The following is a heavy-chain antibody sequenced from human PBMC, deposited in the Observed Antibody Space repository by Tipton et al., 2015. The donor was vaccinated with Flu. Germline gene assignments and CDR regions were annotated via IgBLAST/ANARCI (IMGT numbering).Heavy chain of an antibody. CDR2: ISWNSGSI. D-gene: IGHD6-13*01. J-gene: IGHJ6*02. Sequence: SLRLSCAASGFTFDDYAMHWVRQAPGKGLEWVSGISWNSGSIGYADSVKGRFTISRDNAKNSLYLQMNSLRAEDTALYYCAKDGGSSSRLYYSYGMDVWGQGTTVPVSS. CDR1: GFTFDDYA. CDR3: AKDGGSSSRLYYSYGMDV. V-gene: IGHV3-9*01.